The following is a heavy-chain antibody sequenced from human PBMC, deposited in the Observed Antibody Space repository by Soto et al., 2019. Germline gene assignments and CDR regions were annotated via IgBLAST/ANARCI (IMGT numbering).Heavy chain of an antibody. V-gene: IGHV1-69*13. Sequence: GASVKVSCKASGGTFSSYAISWVRQAPGQGLEWMGGIIPIFGTANYAQKFQSRVTITADESTSTAYMELSSLRSEDTAVYYCARERSYGLSSVGGTQLYYFDYWGQGTLVTVSS. D-gene: IGHD5-18*01. CDR1: GGTFSSYA. CDR3: ARERSYGLSSVGGTQLYYFDY. J-gene: IGHJ4*02. CDR2: IIPIFGTA.